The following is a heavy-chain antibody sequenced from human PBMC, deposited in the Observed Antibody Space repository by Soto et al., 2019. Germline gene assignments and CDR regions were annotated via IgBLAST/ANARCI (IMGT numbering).Heavy chain of an antibody. J-gene: IGHJ6*02. CDR3: ARPLRDRNYYYGMAV. CDR2: TIPMFGTP. CDR1: RGTFSKYA. Sequence: QVQLVQSGAEMQQPGASVRVSCKASRGTFSKYAFSWVRQAPGQGLEWLGGTIPMFGTPNYAQKFQGRVAISADESTATVYMELSSLRSEDTAVYFCARPLRDRNYYYGMAVWGQGTTVTVSS. D-gene: IGHD3-22*01. V-gene: IGHV1-69*01.